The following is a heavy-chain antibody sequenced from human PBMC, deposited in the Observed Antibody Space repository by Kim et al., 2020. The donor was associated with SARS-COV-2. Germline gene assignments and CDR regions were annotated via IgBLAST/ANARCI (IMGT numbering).Heavy chain of an antibody. J-gene: IGHJ3*02. Sequence: GGSLRLSCAASGFTFSSYAMSWVRQAPGKGLEWVSAISCSGGSTYYADSVKGRFTISRDNSKNTLYLQMNSLRAEDTAVYYCAKTVGADHDAFDIWGQGTMVTVSS. CDR1: GFTFSSYA. D-gene: IGHD1-26*01. V-gene: IGHV3-23*01. CDR3: AKTVGADHDAFDI. CDR2: ISCSGGST.